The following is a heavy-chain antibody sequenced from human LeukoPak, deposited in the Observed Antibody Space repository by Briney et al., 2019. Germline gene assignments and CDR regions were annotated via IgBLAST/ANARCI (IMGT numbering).Heavy chain of an antibody. J-gene: IGHJ6*02. CDR3: ARDVYITMVRGVMPFDYYYGMDV. V-gene: IGHV3-30-3*01. D-gene: IGHD3-10*01. Sequence: GGSLRLSCAASGFTFSSYATHWVRQAPGKGLEWVAVISYDGSNKYYVDSVKGRFTISRDNSKNTLYLQMNSLRAEDTAVYYCARDVYITMVRGVMPFDYYYGMDVWGQGTTVTVSS. CDR1: GFTFSSYA. CDR2: ISYDGSNK.